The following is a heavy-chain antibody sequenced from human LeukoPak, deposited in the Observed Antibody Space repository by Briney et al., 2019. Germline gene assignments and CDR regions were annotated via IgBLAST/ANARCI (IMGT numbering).Heavy chain of an antibody. J-gene: IGHJ5*02. CDR2: TYKDGTT. CDR3: AKGFSSYSCFAP. V-gene: IGHV4-38-2*02. Sequence: PSETLSLTCTVSHYSINDGCYWGWIRQPPGRGLEWIGNTYKDGTTHYNSSFSSRVTISVDASENQFSLTLTSVTAADTAVYYCAKGFSSYSCFAPWGPGILVTVSS. D-gene: IGHD3-16*02. CDR1: HYSINDGCY.